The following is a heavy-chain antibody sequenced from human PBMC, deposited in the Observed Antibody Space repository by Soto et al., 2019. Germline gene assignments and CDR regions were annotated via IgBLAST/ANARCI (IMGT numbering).Heavy chain of an antibody. CDR2: IKHDGSET. D-gene: IGHD2-15*01. Sequence: PVGSLRLSCAASGSTFNTFWMSWVRQSPGKGLEWVANIKHDGSETYYVDSVKGRFTISRDNAKNSLFLQMNTLRTEDTAVYYCARDFATHCSGSTCYPYAYWGQGALVTVSS. CDR1: GSTFNTFW. V-gene: IGHV3-7*03. CDR3: ARDFATHCSGSTCYPYAY. J-gene: IGHJ4*02.